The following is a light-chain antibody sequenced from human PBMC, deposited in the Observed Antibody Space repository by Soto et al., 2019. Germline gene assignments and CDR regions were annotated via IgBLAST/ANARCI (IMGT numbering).Light chain of an antibody. J-gene: IGKJ4*01. Sequence: TLSLSPGERVTLSCRASQSIDTYLAWHQHKPGQGPRLLIYDASSRATGIPDRFSGSGSGTDFTLTISRLDPEDFAVYYCRQYGRSLEFAVGGGTKVDIK. V-gene: IGKV3-20*01. CDR3: RQYGRSLEFA. CDR1: QSIDTY. CDR2: DAS.